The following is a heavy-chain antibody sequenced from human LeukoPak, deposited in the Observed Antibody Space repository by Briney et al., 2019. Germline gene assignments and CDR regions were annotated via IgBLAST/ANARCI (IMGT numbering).Heavy chain of an antibody. J-gene: IGHJ6*04. V-gene: IGHV4-34*01. D-gene: IGHD5-18*01. CDR2: INHSGST. Sequence: KPSETLSLTCAVYGGSFSGYYWSWIRQPPGKGLEWIGEINHSGSTNYNPSLKSRVTISVDTSKNQFSLKLSSVTAADTAVYYCARVRIQLWLRYGMDVWGKGTPVTVSS. CDR3: ARVRIQLWLRYGMDV. CDR1: GGSFSGYY.